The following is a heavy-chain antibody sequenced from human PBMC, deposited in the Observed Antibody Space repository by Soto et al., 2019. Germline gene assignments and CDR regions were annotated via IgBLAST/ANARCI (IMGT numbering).Heavy chain of an antibody. J-gene: IGHJ4*02. Sequence: GGSLRLSCSVSGFTLNTYSMHWVRQAPGKGLEWVAVVSFDGVNEHYRDSVKGRFTISRNIAKNMLYLQMTSLRLEDTALYYCARDPDLIEAAGNYFDYWGQGTLVTVSS. CDR1: GFTLNTYS. CDR2: VSFDGVNE. D-gene: IGHD6-13*01. V-gene: IGHV3-30-3*01. CDR3: ARDPDLIEAAGNYFDY.